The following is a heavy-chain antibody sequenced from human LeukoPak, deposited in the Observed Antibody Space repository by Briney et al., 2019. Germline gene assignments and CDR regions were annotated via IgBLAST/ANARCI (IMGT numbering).Heavy chain of an antibody. Sequence: ASVKVSCKASGYTFTSYGISWVRQAPGQGLEWMGWISAYNGNTNYAQKLQGRVTMTTDTSTSTAYMELRSLRSDDTAVYYCARDPRRDYYYYYMDVWGKGTTVTVSS. J-gene: IGHJ6*03. CDR1: GYTFTSYG. CDR2: ISAYNGNT. V-gene: IGHV1-18*01. CDR3: ARDPRRDYYYYYMDV.